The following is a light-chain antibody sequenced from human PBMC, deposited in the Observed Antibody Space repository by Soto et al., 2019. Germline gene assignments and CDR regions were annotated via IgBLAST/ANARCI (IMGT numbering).Light chain of an antibody. CDR3: LLDFSYCGA. Sequence: AIQLTQSPSSLSASVGDRVTITCRASQSIRSALGWYQQKPGKVPKLLIYAASTLQSGVPSRFSGSGSGTDFTLCISRLQPEDFATYYCLLDFSYCGAVGQVTNAYIK. V-gene: IGKV1-6*01. CDR1: QSIRSA. CDR2: AAS. J-gene: IGKJ1*01.